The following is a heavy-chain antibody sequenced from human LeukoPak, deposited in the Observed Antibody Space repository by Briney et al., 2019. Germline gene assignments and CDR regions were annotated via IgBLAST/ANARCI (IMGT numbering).Heavy chain of an antibody. Sequence: SVKVSCKASGGTFSSYAISWLRQAPGQGLEWMGRIIPIFGTANYAQKFQGRVTITTDESTSTAYMELSSLRSEDTAVYYCAREKGRAKAAPEGFDPWGQGTLVTVSS. J-gene: IGHJ5*02. D-gene: IGHD6-25*01. CDR1: GGTFSSYA. CDR3: AREKGRAKAAPEGFDP. V-gene: IGHV1-69*05. CDR2: IIPIFGTA.